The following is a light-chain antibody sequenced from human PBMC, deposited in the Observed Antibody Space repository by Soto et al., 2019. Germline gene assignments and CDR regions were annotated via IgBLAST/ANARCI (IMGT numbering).Light chain of an antibody. Sequence: SYELTQPPSVSVSPGQTASITCSGDKLGDKYAYWYQQKPGQSPVLVIYQDSKRPSGIPERFSGSNSGNTATLTISGTQTMDEADYYCQAWDSSTASFGGGTKLIVL. J-gene: IGLJ3*02. CDR3: QAWDSSTAS. CDR2: QDS. V-gene: IGLV3-1*01. CDR1: KLGDKY.